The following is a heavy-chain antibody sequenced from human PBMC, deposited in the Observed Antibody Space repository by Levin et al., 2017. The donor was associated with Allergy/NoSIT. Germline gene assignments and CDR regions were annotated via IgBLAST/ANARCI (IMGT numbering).Heavy chain of an antibody. D-gene: IGHD3-10*02. CDR2: IDWDDDK. J-gene: IGHJ4*02. CDR3: ARETNHYYVRGFDY. V-gene: IGHV2-70*11. Sequence: SGPTLVKPTQTLTLTCTFSGFSLTTSGMCVSWIRPPPGNALEWLARIDWDDDKYYSTSLKTRLTISRDTSKNQVVLTMTSMDPVDTATYYCARETNHYYVRGFDYWGQGTPVTVSS. CDR1: GFSLTTSGMC.